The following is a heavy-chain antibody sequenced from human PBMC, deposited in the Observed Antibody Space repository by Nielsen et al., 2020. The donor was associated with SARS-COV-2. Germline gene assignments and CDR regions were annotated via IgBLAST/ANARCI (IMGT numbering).Heavy chain of an antibody. Sequence: ASVKVSCKASGYTFTSYYMHWVRQAPGQGLEWMGIINPSGGSTSYAQKFQGRVTMTRDTSTSTVYMELSSLRSEDTAVYYCARVMVEMATISDAFDIWGQGTMVTVSS. CDR3: ARVMVEMATISDAFDI. CDR2: INPSGGST. J-gene: IGHJ3*02. V-gene: IGHV1-46*01. D-gene: IGHD5-24*01. CDR1: GYTFTSYY.